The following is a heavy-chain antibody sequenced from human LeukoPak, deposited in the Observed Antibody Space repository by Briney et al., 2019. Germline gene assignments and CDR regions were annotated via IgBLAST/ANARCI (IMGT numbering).Heavy chain of an antibody. D-gene: IGHD3-10*01. CDR2: ISAYNGNT. V-gene: IGHV1-18*01. J-gene: IGHJ4*02. CDR1: GYTFTTYN. Sequence: GASVKVSCKASGYTFTTYNINWVRQAPGQGLEWMGWISAYNGNTNYAQKLQGRVTMTTDTSTSTAYMELRSLRSDDTAVYYCARDNWESTPGFGFGELFDYWGQGTLVTVSS. CDR3: ARDNWESTPGFGFGELFDY.